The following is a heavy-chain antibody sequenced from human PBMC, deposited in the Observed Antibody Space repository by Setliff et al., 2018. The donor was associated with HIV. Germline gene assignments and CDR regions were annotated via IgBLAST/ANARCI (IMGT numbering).Heavy chain of an antibody. CDR1: GFTFSSYA. CDR2: ISGSGSST. Sequence: PGGSLRLSCAASGFTFSSYAMTWVRQAPGKGLEWVSVISGSGSSTYYADFVKGRFTISRDNSKNTLYLQMNSLRAEDTAVYYCAKPLTQWGVSPYHYAVDVWGQGTTVTVSS. D-gene: IGHD1-26*01. CDR3: AKPLTQWGVSPYHYAVDV. V-gene: IGHV3-23*01. J-gene: IGHJ6*02.